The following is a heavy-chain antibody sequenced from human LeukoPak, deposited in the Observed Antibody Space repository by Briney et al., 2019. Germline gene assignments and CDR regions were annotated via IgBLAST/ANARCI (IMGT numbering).Heavy chain of an antibody. D-gene: IGHD1-26*01. V-gene: IGHV4-4*07. CDR3: ARQEGGIVGPY. CDR1: GGSINSYF. J-gene: IGHJ4*02. Sequence: SETLSLTCTVSGGSINSYFWTWIRQPAGRGLEWIGRIYTGGSTNYNPSLKSRVTMSVDTSKNQFSLKLNSVTAADTAVYYCARQEGGIVGPYWGQGTLVTVSS. CDR2: IYTGGST.